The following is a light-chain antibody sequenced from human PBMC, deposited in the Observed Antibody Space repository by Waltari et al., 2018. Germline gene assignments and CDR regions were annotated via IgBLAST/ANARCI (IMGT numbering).Light chain of an antibody. CDR2: DVS. V-gene: IGLV2-14*01. CDR1: SSDVGGYNY. J-gene: IGLJ2*01. CDR3: SSYTSSSTLV. Sequence: QSALTQPASVSGSPGQSLTISCTGTSSDVGGYNYVSWYQQHPGKPPNLMIYDVSKRPSGVSNRFSGSKSGNTASLTISGLQAEDEADYYCSSYTSSSTLVFGGGTKLTVL.